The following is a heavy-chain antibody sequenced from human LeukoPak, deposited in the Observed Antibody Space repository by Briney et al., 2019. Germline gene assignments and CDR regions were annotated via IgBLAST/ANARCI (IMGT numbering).Heavy chain of an antibody. CDR3: ARDGIAAAGGYYYYYMDV. Sequence: SETLSLTCTVSGSSISSYYWSWIRQPPGKGREWIGYIYYSGSTNYNPSLKSRVTISLDTSKNQFSLKLSSVTAADTAVYYCARDGIAAAGGYYYYYMDVWGKGTTVTVSS. D-gene: IGHD6-13*01. CDR2: IYYSGST. CDR1: GSSISSYY. V-gene: IGHV4-59*01. J-gene: IGHJ6*03.